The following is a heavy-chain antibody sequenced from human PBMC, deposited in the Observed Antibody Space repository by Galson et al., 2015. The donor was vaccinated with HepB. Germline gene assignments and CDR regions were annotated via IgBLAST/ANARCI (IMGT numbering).Heavy chain of an antibody. Sequence: SLRLSCAASGFTFSSYGMHWVRQAPGKGLEWVAVISYDGSNKYYADSVKGRFTISRDNSKNTLYLQMNSLRAEDTAVYYCAKEALGYCSGGSCWSFDYWGQGTLVTVSS. J-gene: IGHJ4*02. CDR3: AKEALGYCSGGSCWSFDY. V-gene: IGHV3-30*18. D-gene: IGHD2-15*01. CDR2: ISYDGSNK. CDR1: GFTFSSYG.